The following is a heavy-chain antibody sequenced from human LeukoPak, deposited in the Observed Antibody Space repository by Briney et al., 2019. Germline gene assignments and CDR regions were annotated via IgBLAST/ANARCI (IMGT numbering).Heavy chain of an antibody. D-gene: IGHD3-22*01. CDR1: GYTFTKYY. CDR2: IDPADGEV. J-gene: IGHJ4*02. CDR3: LGLYYLHSSGYNYRDY. Sequence: ASVKISCKTSGYTFTKYYIHWVQQAPGRGLKWMGRIDPADGEVIYAEKFQGRVTMTADTSTATAYLELSSLTSDDTAVYYCLGLYYLHSSGYNYRDYWGQGTLVTVSS. V-gene: IGHV1-69-2*01.